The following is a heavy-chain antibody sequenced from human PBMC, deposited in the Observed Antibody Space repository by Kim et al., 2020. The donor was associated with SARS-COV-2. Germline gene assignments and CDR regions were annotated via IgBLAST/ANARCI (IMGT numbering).Heavy chain of an antibody. D-gene: IGHD3-3*01. V-gene: IGHV4-30-4*01. CDR2: IYYSGST. CDR1: GGSISSGDYY. CDR3: ARARATRITIFGVVIVHDLAY. J-gene: IGHJ4*02. Sequence: SETLSLTCTVSGGSISSGDYYWSWIRQPPGKGLEWIGYIYYSGSTYYNPSLKSRVTISVDTSKNQFSLKLSSVTAADTAVYYCARARATRITIFGVVIVHDLAYWGQGTLVTVSS.